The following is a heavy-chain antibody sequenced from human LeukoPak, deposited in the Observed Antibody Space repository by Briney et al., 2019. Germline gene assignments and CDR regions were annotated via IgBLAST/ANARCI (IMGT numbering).Heavy chain of an antibody. J-gene: IGHJ6*03. CDR3: ARPQQLAPDYYYYYMDV. D-gene: IGHD6-13*01. Sequence: PSETLSLTCTVSGFSISSGYFWGWIRQPPGKGLEWIASIFHSGRTYYNPSLKSRVTISVDTSKNQFSLTLSSVTAADTAVYYCARPQQLAPDYYYYYMDVWGKGTTVTVSS. V-gene: IGHV4-38-2*02. CDR1: GFSISSGYF. CDR2: IFHSGRT.